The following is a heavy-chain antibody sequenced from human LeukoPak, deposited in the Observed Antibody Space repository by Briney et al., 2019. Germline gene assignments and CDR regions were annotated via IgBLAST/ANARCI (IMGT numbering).Heavy chain of an antibody. Sequence: GGSLRLSCAASGFTFSSYSMNWVRQAPGKGLEWVSSISSSSSYIYYADSVKGRFTISRDNAKNSLYLQMNSLRAEDTAVYYCARDLRYYDSSGYFDYWGQGTLVTVSS. D-gene: IGHD3-22*01. J-gene: IGHJ4*02. CDR1: GFTFSSYS. V-gene: IGHV3-21*01. CDR3: ARDLRYYDSSGYFDY. CDR2: ISSSSSYI.